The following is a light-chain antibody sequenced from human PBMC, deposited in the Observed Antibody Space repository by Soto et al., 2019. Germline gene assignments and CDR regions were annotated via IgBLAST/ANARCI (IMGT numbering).Light chain of an antibody. CDR3: QQYYSYRRT. CDR1: QGVISF. CDR2: AAS. J-gene: IGKJ1*01. Sequence: AVRMNKSPSSVSASTGDRVTITCRASQGVISFLAWYQQKPGKAPKLLIYAASTLQSGVPSRFSGSGSGTDFTLTISCLQSEDFATYYCQQYYSYRRTFGQGPKVDIK. V-gene: IGKV1-8*01.